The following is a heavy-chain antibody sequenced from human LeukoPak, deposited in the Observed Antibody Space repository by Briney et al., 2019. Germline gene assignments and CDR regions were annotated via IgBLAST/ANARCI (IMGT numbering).Heavy chain of an antibody. D-gene: IGHD3-10*01. V-gene: IGHV4-34*01. CDR1: GGSFSGYY. CDR2: INHSGST. Sequence: SETLSLTCAVYGGSFSGYYWSWLRQPPGKGLEWIGEINHSGSTNYNPSLKSRVTISVDTSKNQFSLKLSSVTAADTAVYYRARGPVLLWFGESHFDYWGQGTLVTVSS. CDR3: ARGPVLLWFGESHFDY. J-gene: IGHJ4*02.